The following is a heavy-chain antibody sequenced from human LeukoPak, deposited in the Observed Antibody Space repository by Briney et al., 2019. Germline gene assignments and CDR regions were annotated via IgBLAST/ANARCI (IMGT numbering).Heavy chain of an antibody. CDR2: VYYGGRT. Sequence: SETLSLTCTVSGDSINTRYYYWGWIRQSPGTGLQWIGSVYYGGRTYYNPSLKSRVTISAYTSKNQFSLKVNSVTAADTAVYYCARHCGSTSCYVDFDYWGQGTLVSVSS. CDR1: GDSINTRYYY. D-gene: IGHD2-2*01. V-gene: IGHV4-39*01. J-gene: IGHJ4*02. CDR3: ARHCGSTSCYVDFDY.